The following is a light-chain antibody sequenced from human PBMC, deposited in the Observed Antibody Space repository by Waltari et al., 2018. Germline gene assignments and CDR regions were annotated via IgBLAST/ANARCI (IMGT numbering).Light chain of an antibody. J-gene: IGKJ2*03. CDR2: AAS. CDR3: QQLNSYPPYS. CDR1: QGISSY. Sequence: DIQLTQYPSFLSASVGDRVTITCRASQGISSYLAWYQQKPGKPPKLLIYAASILQSGVPSRFSGGGSVTEFTRTISSRQPEDFATYYCQQLNSYPPYSFGQGTRLEIK. V-gene: IGKV1-9*01.